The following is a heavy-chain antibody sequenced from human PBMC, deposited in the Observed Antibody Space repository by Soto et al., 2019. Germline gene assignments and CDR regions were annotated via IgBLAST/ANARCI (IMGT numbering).Heavy chain of an antibody. D-gene: IGHD2-15*01. J-gene: IGHJ4*02. V-gene: IGHV4-39*01. CDR2: MHASGGT. CDR3: AAIVVGATRHSDVDH. Sequence: KTSETLSLTCSVSWAPISSNDYFWAWIRQPPGRGLEFIASMHASGGTYHASSLKSRATMSLDTSKDQFSLKLQSVTAADTGTYYCAAIVVGATRHSDVDHWGQGTLVTVSS. CDR1: WAPISSNDYF.